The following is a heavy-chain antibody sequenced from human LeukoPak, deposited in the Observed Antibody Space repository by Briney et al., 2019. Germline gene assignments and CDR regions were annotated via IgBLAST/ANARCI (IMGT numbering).Heavy chain of an antibody. D-gene: IGHD3-3*01. CDR1: GGTFSSYA. V-gene: IGHV1-69*05. CDR3: ARSTQGALEWLLDY. J-gene: IGHJ4*02. Sequence: SVKASCKASGGTFSSYAISWVRQAPGQGLEWMGGIIPIFGTANYAQKFQGRVTITTDESTSTAYMELSSLRSEDTAVYYCARSTQGALEWLLDYWGQGTLVTVSS. CDR2: IIPIFGTA.